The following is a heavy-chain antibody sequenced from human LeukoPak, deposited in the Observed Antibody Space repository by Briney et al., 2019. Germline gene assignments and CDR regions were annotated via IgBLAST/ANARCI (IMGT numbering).Heavy chain of an antibody. V-gene: IGHV4-61*05. CDR2: IYYSGST. CDR1: GGSISSSSYY. J-gene: IGHJ4*02. Sequence: SETLSLTCTVSGGSISSSSYYWGWIRQPPGKGLEWIGYIYYSGSTNYNPSLKSRVTISVDTSKNQFSLKLSSVTAADTAVYYCARHSCTSTNCYFDYWGQGALVTASS. D-gene: IGHD2-2*01. CDR3: ARHSCTSTNCYFDY.